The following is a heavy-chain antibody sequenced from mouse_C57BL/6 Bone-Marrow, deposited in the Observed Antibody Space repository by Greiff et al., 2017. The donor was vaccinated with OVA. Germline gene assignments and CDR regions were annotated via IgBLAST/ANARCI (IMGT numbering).Heavy chain of an antibody. CDR2: ISNGGGST. CDR3: ARRGSSYIMDY. Sequence: EVKVEESGGGLVQPGGSLKLSCAASGFTFSDYYMYWVRQTPEKRLEWVAYISNGGGSTYYPDTVKGRFTISRDNAKNTLYLQMSRLKSEDTAMDYCARRGSSYIMDYWGQGTSVTVSS. J-gene: IGHJ4*01. V-gene: IGHV5-12*01. CDR1: GFTFSDYY. D-gene: IGHD1-1*01.